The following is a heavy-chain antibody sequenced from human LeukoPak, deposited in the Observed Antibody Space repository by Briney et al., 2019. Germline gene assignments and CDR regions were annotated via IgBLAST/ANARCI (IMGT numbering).Heavy chain of an antibody. CDR2: INPNSGDT. CDR1: GYTFTGYY. J-gene: IGHJ4*02. V-gene: IGHV1-2*02. Sequence: ASVKVSCKASGYTFTGYYRHWVRQAPGQGLEWMGWINPNSGDTNYPPKCQGRVTMNRDTYIDTVYMELNRLRSDDTAVYYRARVATTAMIIFGYWGQGTLVTVSS. CDR3: ARVATTAMIIFGY. D-gene: IGHD5-18*01.